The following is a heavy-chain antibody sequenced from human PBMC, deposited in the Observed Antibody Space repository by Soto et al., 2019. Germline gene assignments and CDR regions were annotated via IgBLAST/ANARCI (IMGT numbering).Heavy chain of an antibody. D-gene: IGHD1-1*01. CDR2: VHHSGST. J-gene: IGHJ4*02. CDR3: ARFSWYDSTPVVY. CDR1: GASISNYY. Sequence: SETLSLTCTVSGASISNYYWSWIRQPPGKGLEWIGYVHHSGSTNYNPSLKRRVTMSVDTARKQLSLKLPSVTAADTAVYFCARFSWYDSTPVVYLSQGALVTVSS. V-gene: IGHV4-59*01.